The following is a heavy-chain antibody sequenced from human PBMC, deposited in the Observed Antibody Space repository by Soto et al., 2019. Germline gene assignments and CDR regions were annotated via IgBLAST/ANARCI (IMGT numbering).Heavy chain of an antibody. CDR3: ARGPSGDKVDY. V-gene: IGHV4-30-4*01. Sequence: QVQLQESGPGLVKPSQTLSLTCIVSGGSISNVNDCWSWIRQRPDKGQEWIGHIYSGGSIYNNPSLTSRVTILVDTSKNQFSLQLSSVSAADTAVYYCARGPSGDKVDYWGQGTLVTVSS. J-gene: IGHJ4*02. CDR1: GGSISNVNDC. CDR2: IYSGGSI. D-gene: IGHD7-27*01.